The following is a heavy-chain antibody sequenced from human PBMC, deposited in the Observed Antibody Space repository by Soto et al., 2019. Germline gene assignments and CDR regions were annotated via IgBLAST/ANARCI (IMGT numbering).Heavy chain of an antibody. CDR3: ARTPSLVVVAATPRYYYMDV. Sequence: PSETLCLTCAVYGGSFRGYYWSWIRKPPGKGLEWIGEINHSGSTNYNPSLKSRVPISVHTSKTQFPLKLSSVTAADTAVYYCARTPSLVVVAATPRYYYMDVWGKGTTVTVSS. CDR2: INHSGST. J-gene: IGHJ6*03. CDR1: GGSFRGYY. V-gene: IGHV4-34*01. D-gene: IGHD2-15*01.